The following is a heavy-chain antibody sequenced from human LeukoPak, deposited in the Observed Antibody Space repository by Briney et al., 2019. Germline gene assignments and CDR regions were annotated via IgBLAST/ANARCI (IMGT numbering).Heavy chain of an antibody. D-gene: IGHD5-24*01. Sequence: PGGSLRLSCAASGFTFSNYAMSWVRQAPGKGLEWVSSFSATDGSPQYAESVRGRFPISRDNSKNTLSLQMNSLRTENTAVFYCAKDKNKGGLQSAGPFDSWGRRNLVTVSS. CDR1: GFTFSNYA. CDR3: AKDKNKGGLQSAGPFDS. V-gene: IGHV3-23*01. J-gene: IGHJ4*02. CDR2: FSATDGSP.